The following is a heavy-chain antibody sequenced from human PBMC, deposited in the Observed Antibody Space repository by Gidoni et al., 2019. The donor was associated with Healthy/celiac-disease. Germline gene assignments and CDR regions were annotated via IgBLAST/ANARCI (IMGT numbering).Heavy chain of an antibody. Sequence: QVQLQESGPGLVKPSGTVSLTCAVSGGSIRSSNWWSWVRQPPGKGLEWIGEIYHSGSTNYNPSLKSRVTISVDKSKNQFSLKLSSVTAADTAVYYCARIFIYYDSSGYYWYFDLWGRGTLVTVSS. CDR1: GGSIRSSNW. J-gene: IGHJ2*01. CDR3: ARIFIYYDSSGYYWYFDL. D-gene: IGHD3-22*01. CDR2: IYHSGST. V-gene: IGHV4-4*02.